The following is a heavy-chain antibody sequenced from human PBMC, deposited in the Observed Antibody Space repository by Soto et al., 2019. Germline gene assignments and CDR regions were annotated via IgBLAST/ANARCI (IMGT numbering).Heavy chain of an antibody. D-gene: IGHD3-22*01. V-gene: IGHV3-13*01. CDR3: AKDSFKARITMTFDP. CDR1: GFTFSNYD. J-gene: IGHJ5*02. CDR2: ITTAGDT. Sequence: RLSCAASGFTFSNYDMHWVRQVTGKGLEWVSGITTAGDTYYADSVKGRFTISRDNSKNTLYLQMNSLRAEDTAVYYCAKDSFKARITMTFDPWGQGTLVTVSS.